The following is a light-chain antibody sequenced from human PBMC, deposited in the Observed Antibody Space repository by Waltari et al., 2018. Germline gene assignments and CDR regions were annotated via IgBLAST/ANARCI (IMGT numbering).Light chain of an antibody. V-gene: IGLV2-14*01. CDR2: DVD. Sequence: QSALTQPASVSGSPGQSITIPCTGTSRDIGIYNYVSWYQQFPGKVPKLMIYDVDKRPSGVSNRFSGSKSGNTASLTISGLQAEDEAHYYCNSYTRSKTWVFGGGTDLTVL. CDR3: NSYTRSKTWV. J-gene: IGLJ3*02. CDR1: SRDIGIYNY.